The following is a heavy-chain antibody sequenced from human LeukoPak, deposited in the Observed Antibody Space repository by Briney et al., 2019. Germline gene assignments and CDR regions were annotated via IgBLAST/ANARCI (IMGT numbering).Heavy chain of an antibody. V-gene: IGHV1-2*02. Sequence: GASVKVSCKASGYTFTRYYMHWVRQAPGQGLEWMGWINPNSGGTNYAQKFQGRVTMTRDTSISPAYMELSRLRSDDTAVYSCARFYDSSGFHYYFDYWGQGTLVTVSS. CDR2: INPNSGGT. J-gene: IGHJ4*02. D-gene: IGHD3-22*01. CDR3: ARFYDSSGFHYYFDY. CDR1: GYTFTRYY.